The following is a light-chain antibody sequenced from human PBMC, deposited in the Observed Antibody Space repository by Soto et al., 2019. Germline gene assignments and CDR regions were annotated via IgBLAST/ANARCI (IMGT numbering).Light chain of an antibody. J-gene: IGLJ2*01. V-gene: IGLV4-69*01. CDR1: SGHSSYA. CDR2: LNSDGSH. Sequence: QAVVTQSPSASASLVASVKLTCTLSSGHSSYAIAWHQQQPEKGPRYLMKLNSDGSHSKGDGIPDRFSGSSSGTERYLTISSLQSEDEADYYCQTWGTGIQVFGGGTQLTVL. CDR3: QTWGTGIQV.